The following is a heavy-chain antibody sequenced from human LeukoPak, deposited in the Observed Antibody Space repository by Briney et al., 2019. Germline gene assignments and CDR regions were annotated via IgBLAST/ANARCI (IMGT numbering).Heavy chain of an antibody. Sequence: PGGSLRLSCAASGFTFSSYWMHWVRQAPWKGLVWVSRINSDGSSTTYADSVKGRFTISRDDARNTLYLKMNSLRAEDTAVYYCARAHATAMADYWGQGTLVTVSS. CDR3: ARAHATAMADY. D-gene: IGHD5-18*01. V-gene: IGHV3-74*01. J-gene: IGHJ4*02. CDR2: INSDGSST. CDR1: GFTFSSYW.